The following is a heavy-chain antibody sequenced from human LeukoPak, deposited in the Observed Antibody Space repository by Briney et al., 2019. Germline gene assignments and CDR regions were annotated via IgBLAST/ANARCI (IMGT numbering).Heavy chain of an antibody. CDR2: IYYSGST. J-gene: IGHJ4*02. CDR3: ARADIVATNSDY. Sequence: PSQTLSLACTVSGGSISSGDYYWSWIRQPPGKGLEWIGYIYYSGSTYYNPSLKSRVTISVDTSKNQFSLKLSSVTAADTAVYYCARADIVATNSDYWGQGTLVTVSS. V-gene: IGHV4-30-4*01. CDR1: GGSISSGDYY. D-gene: IGHD5-12*01.